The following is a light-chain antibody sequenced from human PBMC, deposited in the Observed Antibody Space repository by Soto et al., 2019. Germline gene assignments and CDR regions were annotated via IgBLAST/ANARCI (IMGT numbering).Light chain of an antibody. V-gene: IGKV3-15*01. CDR1: QSVSSH. CDR3: QQYNNWPGWT. CDR2: GAS. Sequence: IGVTQSPATLSVSPGERATLSCRTSQSVSSHVAWYQQKPGQAPRLLIHGASTRATAIPARFSGSGSGTEFTLTIISLQSEDLAVYHCQQYNNWPGWTFGQGTKVDIK. J-gene: IGKJ1*01.